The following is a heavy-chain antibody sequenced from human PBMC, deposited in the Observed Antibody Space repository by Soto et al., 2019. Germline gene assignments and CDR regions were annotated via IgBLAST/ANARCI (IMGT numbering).Heavy chain of an antibody. CDR2: ISSSSSYI. Sequence: EVQLVESGGGLVKPGGSLRLSCAASGFTFSSYSMNWVRQAPGKGLEWVSSISSSSSYIYYADSVKGRFTISRDNAKNSXXRQMTSLRAEDTAVYYCARDGSDYYDIYYYYGMDVWGQGTTVTVSS. V-gene: IGHV3-21*01. CDR1: GFTFSSYS. J-gene: IGHJ6*02. D-gene: IGHD3-22*01. CDR3: ARDGSDYYDIYYYYGMDV.